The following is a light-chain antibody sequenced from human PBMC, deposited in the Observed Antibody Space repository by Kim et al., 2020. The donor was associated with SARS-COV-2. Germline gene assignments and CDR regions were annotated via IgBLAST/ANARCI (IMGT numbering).Light chain of an antibody. CDR2: KAS. CDR1: QSLSYS. CDR3: QQYKSYPVT. V-gene: IGKV1-5*03. Sequence: SGSVGDRVTITCRASQSLSYSLAWHQQKPGKAPNLLIYKASSLQSGVPSRFSGSGSGTEFTLTISSLQPDDSATYYCQQYKSYPVTFGQGTKLEI. J-gene: IGKJ2*01.